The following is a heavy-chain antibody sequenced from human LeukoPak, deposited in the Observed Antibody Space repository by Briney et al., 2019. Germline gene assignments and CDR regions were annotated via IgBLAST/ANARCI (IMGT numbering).Heavy chain of an antibody. CDR3: AKDMRYHGSGSYYNSLGD. D-gene: IGHD3-10*01. CDR1: GFTFDDYA. CDR2: ISWNSGSI. J-gene: IGHJ4*02. V-gene: IGHV3-9*01. Sequence: QPGGSLRLSCAASGFTFDDYAMHWVRQAPGKGLEWVSGISWNSGSIGYADSVKGRFTISRDNAKNSLHLQMNSLRAEDTALYYCAKDMRYHGSGSYYNSLGDWGQGTLVTVSS.